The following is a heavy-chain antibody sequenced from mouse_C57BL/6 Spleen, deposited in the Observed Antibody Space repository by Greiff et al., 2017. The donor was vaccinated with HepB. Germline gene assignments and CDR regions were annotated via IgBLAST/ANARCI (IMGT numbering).Heavy chain of an antibody. CDR3: ARDPGYAMDY. CDR1: GFTFSSYA. CDR2: ISDGGSYT. V-gene: IGHV5-4*01. Sequence: EVKLVESGGGLVKPGGSLKLSCAASGFTFSSYAMSWVRQTPDKRLEWVATISDGGSYTYYPDNVKGRFTISRDNAKNNLYLQMSHLKSEDTAMYYCARDPGYAMDYWGQGTSVTVSS. J-gene: IGHJ4*01.